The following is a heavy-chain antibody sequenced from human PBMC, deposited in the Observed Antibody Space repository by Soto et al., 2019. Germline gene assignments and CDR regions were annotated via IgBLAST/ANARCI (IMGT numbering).Heavy chain of an antibody. Sequence: PGGSLRLSCAASGFTFSSYGMHWVRQAPGKGLEWVAVIWYDGSNKYYADAVKGRFTISRDNSKNTLYLQMNSLRAEDTAVYYCARDRGYYDSSGYYRRTGFDYWGQGTLVTVSS. CDR3: ARDRGYYDSSGYYRRTGFDY. J-gene: IGHJ4*02. CDR2: IWYDGSNK. V-gene: IGHV3-33*01. D-gene: IGHD3-22*01. CDR1: GFTFSSYG.